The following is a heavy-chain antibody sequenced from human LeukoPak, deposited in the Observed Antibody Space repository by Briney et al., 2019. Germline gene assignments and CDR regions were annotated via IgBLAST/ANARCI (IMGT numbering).Heavy chain of an antibody. CDR2: IWYDGTNK. D-gene: IGHD3-10*01. Sequence: GRSLRLSCAASGFTFSSFGMHWVRQAPGKGLEWVAVIWYDGTNKYCADSVKGRFTISRDNSKNTLYLQMNSLRAEDTAVYYCAKDYFASGSYFDYWGQGTLVTVSS. CDR3: AKDYFASGSYFDY. J-gene: IGHJ4*02. V-gene: IGHV3-33*06. CDR1: GFTFSSFG.